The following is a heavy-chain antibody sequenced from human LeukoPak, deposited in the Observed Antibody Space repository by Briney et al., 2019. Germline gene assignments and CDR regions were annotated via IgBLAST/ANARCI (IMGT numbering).Heavy chain of an antibody. D-gene: IGHD5-24*01. CDR1: GFPFSSYW. V-gene: IGHV3-7*04. J-gene: IGHJ4*02. CDR2: IKQDGSKK. Sequence: GESLRLSCVASGFPFSSYWMTWVRQAPGKGLEWVANIKQDGSKKSYVDSVKGRFTISRDNAKNSLYLQMNSLRAEDTAIYYCTRVGYIDEGIDYWGQGTLVTVSS. CDR3: TRVGYIDEGIDY.